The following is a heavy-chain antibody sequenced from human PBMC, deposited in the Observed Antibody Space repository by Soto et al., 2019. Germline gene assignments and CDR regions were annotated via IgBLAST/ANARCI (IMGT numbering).Heavy chain of an antibody. D-gene: IGHD3-16*02. CDR2: IHPGDSDT. CDR1: GYSFTNYW. Sequence: GESLKISCKGSGYSFTNYWIAWLRQMPGKGLEWMGNIHPGDSDTRYSPSFRGQGSISADKSIGTAYLQWSSLQASDTAIYYCDTPRSYSYCFLPPDSDYWGQVTLVTV. CDR3: DTPRSYSYCFLPPDSDY. J-gene: IGHJ4*02. V-gene: IGHV5-51*01.